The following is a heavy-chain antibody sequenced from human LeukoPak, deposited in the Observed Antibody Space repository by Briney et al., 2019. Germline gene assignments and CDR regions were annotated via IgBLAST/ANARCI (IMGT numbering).Heavy chain of an antibody. D-gene: IGHD4-17*01. CDR2: IRGSGGST. J-gene: IGHJ5*02. CDR1: GFTFSSYS. V-gene: IGHV3-23*01. Sequence: PGGSLRLSCAASGFTFSSYSMNWVRQAPGKGLEWVSAIRGSGGSTYYADSVKGRFTISRDNSKNTLYLQMNSLRAEDTAIYYCAKGQPTVTTLYGRDWFDPWGQGTLVTVSS. CDR3: AKGQPTVTTLYGRDWFDP.